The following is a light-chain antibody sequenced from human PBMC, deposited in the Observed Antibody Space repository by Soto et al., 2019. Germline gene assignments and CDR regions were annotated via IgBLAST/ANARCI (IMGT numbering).Light chain of an antibody. CDR1: ESVTSS. CDR2: AAS. CDR3: QQYNIWPLWT. J-gene: IGKJ1*01. V-gene: IGKV3-15*01. Sequence: EIVMTQSPATLSVSPGDRATLSCRASESVTSSLAWYQQKPGQPPRLLIYAASTRATDVPARFSGGGSETEFTLTIGSLQSEDFAVYFCQQYNIWPLWTFGQGTKVDIK.